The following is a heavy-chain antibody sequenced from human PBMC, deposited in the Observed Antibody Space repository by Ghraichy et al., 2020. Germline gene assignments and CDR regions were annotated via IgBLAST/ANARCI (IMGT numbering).Heavy chain of an antibody. CDR1: GFTVSSNY. D-gene: IGHD6-19*01. CDR2: IYSGGST. V-gene: IGHV3-53*01. Sequence: GGSLRLSCAASGFTVSSNYMSWVRQAPGKGLEWVSVIYSGGSTYYADSVTGRFTISRDNSKHTVYLQMNSMRAEDTAVYYCARTSPWAVAGPSCDYGGQGTLVTVSS. J-gene: IGHJ4*02. CDR3: ARTSPWAVAGPSCDY.